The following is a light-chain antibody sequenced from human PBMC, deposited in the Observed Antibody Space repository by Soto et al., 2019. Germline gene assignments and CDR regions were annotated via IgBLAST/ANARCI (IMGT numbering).Light chain of an antibody. Sequence: EIVVTQSPGTLSLSLGERATLSCRASQSVTSSYLAWYQQKPGQAPRLLIYGASTRATGIPDRFSGSGSGTDFTLTVTRLEPEDFAVYYCQHYGGSMYSFGQGTKLEIK. CDR3: QHYGGSMYS. J-gene: IGKJ2*03. CDR2: GAS. CDR1: QSVTSSY. V-gene: IGKV3-20*01.